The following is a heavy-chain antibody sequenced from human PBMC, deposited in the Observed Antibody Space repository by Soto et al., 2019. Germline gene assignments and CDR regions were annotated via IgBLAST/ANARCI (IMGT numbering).Heavy chain of an antibody. CDR2: IDLSESYT. V-gene: IGHV5-10-1*01. Sequence: PGEARKISCKVSGDSFASQWISWGRQVPWKGQEWMGRIDLSESYTTYNPSFQGHVTFSADKSITTAYLQWRSLEASDTAIYYCATQGLPTYYFGYWAQGTLVPVSS. CDR1: GDSFASQW. J-gene: IGHJ4*01. CDR3: ATQGLPTYYFGY.